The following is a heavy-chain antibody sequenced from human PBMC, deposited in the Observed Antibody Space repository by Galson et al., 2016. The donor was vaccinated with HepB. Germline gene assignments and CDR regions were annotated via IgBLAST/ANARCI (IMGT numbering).Heavy chain of an antibody. CDR3: ATYYYDSSGYYPLGFDQ. CDR1: GFTVSSNY. Sequence: SLRLSCAASGFTVSSNYMSWVRQAPGKGLEWVSAIYSGGSTYYADSVKGRFTISRDNSKNTLYLQMNSLRAEDTAVYYCATYYYDSSGYYPLGFDQWGQGTLVTVSS. D-gene: IGHD3-22*01. J-gene: IGHJ4*02. V-gene: IGHV3-53*01. CDR2: IYSGGST.